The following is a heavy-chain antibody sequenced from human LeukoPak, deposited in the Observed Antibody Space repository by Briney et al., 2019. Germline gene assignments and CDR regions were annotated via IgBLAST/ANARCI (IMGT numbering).Heavy chain of an antibody. V-gene: IGHV1-2*02. CDR2: INPNSGNT. CDR1: GYTFSDYY. J-gene: IGHJ5*02. D-gene: IGHD6-19*01. Sequence: ASVKVSCKTSGYTFSDYYIHWVRQAPGQGLEWMGWINPNSGNTNFAQKFRGRVSMTRDTSISTAYMDLTRLTSDDTAVYYCARGSSEVAVHNNWFDPWGQGTLVTVSS. CDR3: ARGSSEVAVHNNWFDP.